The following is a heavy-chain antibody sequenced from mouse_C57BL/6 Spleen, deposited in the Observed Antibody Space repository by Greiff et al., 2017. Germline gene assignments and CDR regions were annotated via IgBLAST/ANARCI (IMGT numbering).Heavy chain of an antibody. CDR2: SRNKANDYTT. D-gene: IGHD1-1*01. CDR1: GFTFSDFY. J-gene: IGHJ2*01. V-gene: IGHV7-1*01. Sequence: EVQRVESGGGLVQSGRSLRLSCATSGFTFSDFYMEWVRQAPGKGLEWIAASRNKANDYTTEYSASVKGLFIVASDTSQSILYLQMNALRAEDTAMYYCARDASYYGLDYWGQGTTLTVSS. CDR3: ARDASYYGLDY.